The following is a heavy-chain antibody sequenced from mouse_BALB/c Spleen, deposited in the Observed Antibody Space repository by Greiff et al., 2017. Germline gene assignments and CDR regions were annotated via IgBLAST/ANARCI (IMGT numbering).Heavy chain of an antibody. CDR1: GYTFTSYT. Sequence: VQLQQSAAELARPGASVKMSCKASGYTFTSYTMHWVKQRPGQGLEWIGYINPSSGYTEYNQKFKDKTTLTADKSSSTAYMQLSSLTSEDSAVYYCARNDYGSSYYYAMDYWGQGTSVTVSS. CDR2: INPSSGYT. D-gene: IGHD1-1*01. CDR3: ARNDYGSSYYYAMDY. J-gene: IGHJ4*01. V-gene: IGHV1-4*02.